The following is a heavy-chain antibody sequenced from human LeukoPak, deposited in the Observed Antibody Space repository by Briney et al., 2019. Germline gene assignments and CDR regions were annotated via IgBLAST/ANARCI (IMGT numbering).Heavy chain of an antibody. J-gene: IGHJ5*02. CDR3: ARGSLVVVAAGWFDP. V-gene: IGHV5-51*01. D-gene: IGHD2-15*01. CDR1: GYSFTSYW. Sequence: EESLKISCKGSGYSFTSYWSGWVRQMPGKGLEWMGIIYPGDSDTRYGPSFQGQVTISADKSISTAYLQWSSLKASDTAMYYCARGSLVVVAAGWFDPWGQGTLVTVSS. CDR2: IYPGDSDT.